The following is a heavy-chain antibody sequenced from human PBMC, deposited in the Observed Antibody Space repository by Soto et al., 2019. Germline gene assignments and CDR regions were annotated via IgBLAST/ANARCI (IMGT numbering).Heavy chain of an antibody. CDR3: ACTGEMATIQNAFDI. Sequence: VKVSCKASGGTFSSYAISWVRQAPGQGLEWMGVIIPIFGTANYAQKFQGRVTITADKSTSTAYMELSSLRSEDTAVYYCACTGEMATIQNAFDIWGQGTMVTVSS. CDR2: IIPIFGTA. CDR1: GGTFSSYA. J-gene: IGHJ3*02. V-gene: IGHV1-69*13. D-gene: IGHD5-12*01.